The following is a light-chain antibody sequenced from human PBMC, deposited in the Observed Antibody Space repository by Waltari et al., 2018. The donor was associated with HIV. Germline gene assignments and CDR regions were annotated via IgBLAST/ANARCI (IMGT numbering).Light chain of an antibody. J-gene: IGLJ2*01. CDR1: SHNIANNG. V-gene: IGLV1-36*01. CDR3: AAWDDSVNGRL. Sequence: QSVLTQPPSVSGAPRQRVTIPCSGSSHNIANNGFNWYRQIPGKAPKLVIYYVDMLPLGVSDRFSGSKSGTSASLAISGLQSEDEADYYCAAWDDSVNGRLFGGGTRLTVL. CDR2: YVD.